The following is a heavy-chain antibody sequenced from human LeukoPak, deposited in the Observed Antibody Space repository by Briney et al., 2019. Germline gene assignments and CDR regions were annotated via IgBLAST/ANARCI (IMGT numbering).Heavy chain of an antibody. CDR1: GGSFSAYY. V-gene: IGHV4-34*01. Sequence: SETLSLTCAVYGGSFSAYYWSWIRQPPGKGLEWIGEINHSGSTNYNPSLKSRVTISVDTSKNQFSLKLSSVTAADTAVYYCARSYGHFDYWGQGTLVTVSS. D-gene: IGHD1-26*01. CDR3: ARSYGHFDY. CDR2: INHSGST. J-gene: IGHJ4*02.